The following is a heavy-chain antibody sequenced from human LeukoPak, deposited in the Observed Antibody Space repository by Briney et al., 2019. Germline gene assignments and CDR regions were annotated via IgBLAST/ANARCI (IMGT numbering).Heavy chain of an antibody. Sequence: ASVKVSCKTSGYTLNNYDINWVRQASGQGLEWMGWMNPNSGNTGYAQTFQGRVTMTRSTSISTAYMELSTLRFEDTAVYYCIRSVRNGHFDYWGQGTLVTVSS. J-gene: IGHJ4*02. CDR3: IRSVRNGHFDY. CDR1: GYTLNNYD. CDR2: MNPNSGNT. D-gene: IGHD2-8*01. V-gene: IGHV1-8*01.